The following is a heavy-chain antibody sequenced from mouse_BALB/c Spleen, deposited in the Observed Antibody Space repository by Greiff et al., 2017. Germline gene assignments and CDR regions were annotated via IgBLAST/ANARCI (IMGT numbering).Heavy chain of an antibody. Sequence: VQLQQSGAELVRPGASVTLSCKASGYTFTDYEMHWVKQTPVHGLEWIGAIDPETGGTAYNQKFKGKATLTADKSSSTAYMELRSLTSEDSAVYYCTRFNSYYFDYWGQGTTLTVAS. CDR2: IDPETGGT. CDR1: GYTFTDYE. V-gene: IGHV1-15*01. J-gene: IGHJ2*01. CDR3: TRFNSYYFDY. D-gene: IGHD4-1*02.